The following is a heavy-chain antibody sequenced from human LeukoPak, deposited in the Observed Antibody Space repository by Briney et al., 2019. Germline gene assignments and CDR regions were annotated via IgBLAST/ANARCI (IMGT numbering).Heavy chain of an antibody. D-gene: IGHD3-22*01. J-gene: IGHJ4*02. CDR2: ISSSSTVI. CDR1: GFTFSSYN. Sequence: PGGSLRLSCAASGFTFSSYNMNWVRQAPGKGLEWVSYISSSSTVIYYADSVKGRFTVSRDNAKNSLYLQMNSLRDEDTAVFYCARDDSSGYYFDYWGQGTLVTVSS. V-gene: IGHV3-48*02. CDR3: ARDDSSGYYFDY.